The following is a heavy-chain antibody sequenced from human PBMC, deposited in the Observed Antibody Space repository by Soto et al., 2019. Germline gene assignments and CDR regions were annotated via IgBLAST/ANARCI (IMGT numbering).Heavy chain of an antibody. CDR3: ARLWSEREPNFDS. J-gene: IGHJ4*02. CDR1: GYTFSDSA. V-gene: IGHV3-73*02. D-gene: IGHD1-26*01. Sequence: EVQLVESGGGLVQPGGSLKLSCAASGYTFSDSAMHWVRQASGKGLEWVGRIRSKANSYATVYAASVKGRFTISRDDSKTTAYLQMTSLKTEDTAVYYCARLWSEREPNFDSWGQGTLVSVSS. CDR2: IRSKANSYAT.